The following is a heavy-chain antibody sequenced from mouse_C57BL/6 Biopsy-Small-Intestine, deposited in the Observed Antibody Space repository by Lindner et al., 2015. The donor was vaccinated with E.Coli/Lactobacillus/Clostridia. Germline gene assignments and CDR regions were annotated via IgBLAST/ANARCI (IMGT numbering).Heavy chain of an antibody. D-gene: IGHD1-1*01. V-gene: IGHV5-17*01. CDR1: GFTFSDYG. CDR2: ISSGSSTI. J-gene: IGHJ2*01. Sequence: VQLQESGGSLVKPGGSLKLSCAASGFTFSDYGMHWVRQAPEKGLEWVAYISSGSSTIYYADTVKGRFTISRDNAKNTLFLQMTSLRSEDTAMYYCARTHYYYGSSYDFDYWGQGTTLTVSS. CDR3: ARTHYYYGSSYDFDY.